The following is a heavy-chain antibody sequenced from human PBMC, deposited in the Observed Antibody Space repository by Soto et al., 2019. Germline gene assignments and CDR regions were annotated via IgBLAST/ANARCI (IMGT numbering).Heavy chain of an antibody. CDR1: GFTFSSYW. D-gene: IGHD4-17*01. Sequence: EVQLVESGGGLVQPGGSLRLSCAAFGFTFSSYWMSWVRQAPGKGLEWVADIKQDGSEKYYVDSVKGRFTISRDNAKNSLYLQMNSLRAADTAVYYCARGPYGDYDTFDYWGQGTLVTVSS. J-gene: IGHJ4*02. CDR2: IKQDGSEK. CDR3: ARGPYGDYDTFDY. V-gene: IGHV3-7*01.